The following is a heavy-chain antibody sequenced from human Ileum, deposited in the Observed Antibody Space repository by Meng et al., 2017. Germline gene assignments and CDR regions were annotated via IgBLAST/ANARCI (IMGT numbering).Heavy chain of an antibody. J-gene: IGHJ4*02. D-gene: IGHD3-16*01. Sequence: GQLRQWGAGLLKRSEALSLTCAVYGGSFSGYYWSWIRQPPGKGLEWIGEINHSGSTNYNPSLKSRVTISVDTSKNQFSLKLSSVTAADTAVYYCARGGGRYGPDFDYWGQGTLVTVSS. V-gene: IGHV4-34*01. CDR2: INHSGST. CDR1: GGSFSGYY. CDR3: ARGGGRYGPDFDY.